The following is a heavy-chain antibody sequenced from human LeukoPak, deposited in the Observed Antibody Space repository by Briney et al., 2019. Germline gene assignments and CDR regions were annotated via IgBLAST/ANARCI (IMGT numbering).Heavy chain of an antibody. CDR1: GGSISSSSYY. V-gene: IGHV4-39*01. Sequence: SETLSLTCTVSGGSISSSSYYWGWIRQTPGKGLEWIGSIYYSGSTYYNPSLQSRVTISVDTAKNQFSLKLSSVTAADTAVYYCARLRGYSSGWSDYWGQGTLVTVSS. J-gene: IGHJ4*02. D-gene: IGHD6-19*01. CDR2: IYYSGST. CDR3: ARLRGYSSGWSDY.